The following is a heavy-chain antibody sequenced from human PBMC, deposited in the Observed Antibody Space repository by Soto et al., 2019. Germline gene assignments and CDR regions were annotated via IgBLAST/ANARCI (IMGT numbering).Heavy chain of an antibody. CDR1: GYTFTGYY. D-gene: IGHD6-13*01. V-gene: IGHV1-2*04. J-gene: IGHJ6*02. CDR3: ARDYGRGSRWYSYYYYGMDV. Sequence: QVQLVQSGAEVKKPGASVKVSCKASGYTFTGYYMHWVRQAPGQGLEWMGWINPNSGGTNYAQKFQGWVTMTRDTTIRTAYMELSRLRSDDTAVYYCARDYGRGSRWYSYYYYGMDVWGQGTTVTVSS. CDR2: INPNSGGT.